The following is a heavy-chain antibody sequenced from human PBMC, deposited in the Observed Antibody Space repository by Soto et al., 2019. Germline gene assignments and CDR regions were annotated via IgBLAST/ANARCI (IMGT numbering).Heavy chain of an antibody. CDR2: INAGNGNT. J-gene: IGHJ6*02. CDR3: ARDLAADGTFRGYYYGMDV. D-gene: IGHD6-13*01. CDR1: GYSFTSYA. V-gene: IGHV1-3*01. Sequence: GXSVKGSCPASGYSFTSYARLWVRQAPGQRLEWMGWINAGNGNTKYSQKFQGRVTITRDTSASTAYMELSSLRSEDTAVYYCARDLAADGTFRGYYYGMDVWGQGTTVTVSS.